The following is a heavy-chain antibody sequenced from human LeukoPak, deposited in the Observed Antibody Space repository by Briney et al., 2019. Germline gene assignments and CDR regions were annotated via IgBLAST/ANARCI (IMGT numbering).Heavy chain of an antibody. J-gene: IGHJ5*02. CDR3: ARDLVKVPNHYYDNPYNWFDP. CDR2: ISTNTGNP. D-gene: IGHD3-22*01. V-gene: IGHV7-4-1*02. CDR1: GYTFTSYA. Sequence: ASVKVSCTASGYTFTSYAINWVRQTPGQGLEWMGWISTNTGNPTYAQGFTGRFVFSLDTSVSTAYLHISNLEAKDTAVYYCARDLVKVPNHYYDNPYNWFDPWGQGTLVTVSS.